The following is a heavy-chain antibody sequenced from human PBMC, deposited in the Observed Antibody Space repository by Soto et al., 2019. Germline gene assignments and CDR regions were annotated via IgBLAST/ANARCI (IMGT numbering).Heavy chain of an antibody. V-gene: IGHV3-48*02. Sequence: GGSLRLSCAASGFTFSSYSMNWVRQAPGKGLEWVSYISSSSSTIYYADSVKGRFTISRDNAKNSLYLQMNSLRDEDTAVYYCARVPYDSSGYYYDYYYGMDVWGQGTTVTVSS. D-gene: IGHD3-22*01. CDR3: ARVPYDSSGYYYDYYYGMDV. J-gene: IGHJ6*02. CDR1: GFTFSSYS. CDR2: ISSSSSTI.